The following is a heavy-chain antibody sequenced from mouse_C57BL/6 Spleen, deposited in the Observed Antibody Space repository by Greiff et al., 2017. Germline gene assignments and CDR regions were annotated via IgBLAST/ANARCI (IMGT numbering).Heavy chain of an antibody. V-gene: IGHV5-6*01. Sequence: EVQVVESGGDLVKPGGSLKLSCAASGFTFSSYGMSWVRQTPDKRLEWVATISSGGSYTYYPDSVKGRFTISRDNAKNTLYLQMSSLKSEDTAMYYCARPGDSYYFDYWGQGTTLTVSS. CDR1: GFTFSSYG. J-gene: IGHJ2*01. CDR3: ARPGDSYYFDY. CDR2: ISSGGSYT.